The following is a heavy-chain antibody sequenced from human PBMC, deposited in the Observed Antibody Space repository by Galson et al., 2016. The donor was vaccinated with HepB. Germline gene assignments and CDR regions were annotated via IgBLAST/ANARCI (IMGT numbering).Heavy chain of an antibody. CDR1: GYTFSNYG. Sequence: SVKVSCKASGYTFSNYGIHWVRQAPGQGLDWMGCINAGNGYTKYSQKFQGRVTITRDTSASTAYMELSSLRYEDTAVYYCARGASYGSGGYYTWFDPWGQGTLVTVSS. V-gene: IGHV1-3*01. CDR2: INAGNGYT. CDR3: ARGASYGSGGYYTWFDP. D-gene: IGHD3-10*01. J-gene: IGHJ5*02.